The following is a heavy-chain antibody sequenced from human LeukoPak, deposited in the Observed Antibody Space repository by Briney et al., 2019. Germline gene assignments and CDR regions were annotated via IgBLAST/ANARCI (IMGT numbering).Heavy chain of an antibody. CDR1: GYAFTSYH. CDR2: IIPSSGST. J-gene: IGHJ6*02. V-gene: IGHV1-46*01. Sequence: ASVKVSCKASGYAFTSYHIHWIRQAPGQGLGWMGIIIPSSGSTTYAQKFQGRVTMTRDTSTKTVYMELSSLRSEDTAVYYCASVYKYGMDVWGQGTTVIVS. CDR3: ASVYKYGMDV.